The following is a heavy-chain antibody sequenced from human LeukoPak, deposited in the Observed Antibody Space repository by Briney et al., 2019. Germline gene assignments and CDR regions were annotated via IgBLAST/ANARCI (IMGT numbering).Heavy chain of an antibody. CDR3: AKDSRPGLAYSYFDY. D-gene: IGHD1-14*01. CDR2: ISWNSGSI. Sequence: GGFLRLSCAASGFTFDDYAMHWVRQAPGRGLEWVSGISWNSGSIGYADSVKGRFTISRDNAKNSLYLQMNSLRAEDTALYYCAKDSRPGLAYSYFDYWGQGTLVTVSS. J-gene: IGHJ4*02. V-gene: IGHV3-9*01. CDR1: GFTFDDYA.